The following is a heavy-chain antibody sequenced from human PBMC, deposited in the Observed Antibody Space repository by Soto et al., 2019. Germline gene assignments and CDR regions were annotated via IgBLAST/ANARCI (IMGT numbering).Heavy chain of an antibody. J-gene: IGHJ4*02. D-gene: IGHD2-8*01. V-gene: IGHV3-33*01. CDR1: GFTFSTYG. CDR2: VRYDGRAD. Sequence: QVQLVESGGGVVQPGTSLRLSCAASGFTFSTYGMHWVRQAPGKGLEYVAGVRYDGRADYYVDSVRGRFTISRDNYKNMLSLQMSSLRAEDTAVYYCARSFFAAVYAAHFDLWGQGTPVTVSS. CDR3: ARSFFAAVYAAHFDL.